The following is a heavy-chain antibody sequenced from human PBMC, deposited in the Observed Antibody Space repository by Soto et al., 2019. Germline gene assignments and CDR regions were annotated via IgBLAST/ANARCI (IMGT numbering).Heavy chain of an antibody. D-gene: IGHD6-19*01. CDR3: ARDSLVSSGCIDC. CDR2: ISADNGNT. CDR1: GYTFTNDG. V-gene: IGHV1-18*01. J-gene: IGHJ4*02. Sequence: QVQLVQSGAEVKEPGASVKVSCKTSGYTFTNDGISWVRQAPGQGLEWMGWISADNGNTNYAQKFQDRVTMTTDTSTSTANMELRSLRSDVTAVYYCARDSLVSSGCIDCWGQGTLVTVSS.